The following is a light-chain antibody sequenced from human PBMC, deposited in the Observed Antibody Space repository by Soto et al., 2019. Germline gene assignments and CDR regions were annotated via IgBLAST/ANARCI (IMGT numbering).Light chain of an antibody. CDR3: QQYDNLPRYT. V-gene: IGKV1-33*01. J-gene: IGKJ2*01. CDR1: QDISIY. Sequence: DIQMTQSPSSLPASVGDRVTITCQASQDISIYLNWYQQKPGKAPKLLIYDASNLETGVPSRFSGSGSGTDFTFTISSLQPEDIATYYCQQYDNLPRYTFGQGTKLEIK. CDR2: DAS.